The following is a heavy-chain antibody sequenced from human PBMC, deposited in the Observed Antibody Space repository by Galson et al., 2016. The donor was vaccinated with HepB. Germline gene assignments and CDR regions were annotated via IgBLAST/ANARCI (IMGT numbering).Heavy chain of an antibody. V-gene: IGHV3-64*01. CDR3: ATPVYGDYISFYFYGMDV. D-gene: IGHD4-17*01. J-gene: IGHJ6*02. Sequence: SLRLSCAASGFTFSGLAMHWVRQAPGKGLEYVSGISSNGDSTFYANSVQGRFNISRDNSKNTLYLHMGSLGTEDMAVYYCATPVYGDYISFYFYGMDVWGQGTTVTVSS. CDR2: ISSNGDST. CDR1: GFTFSGLA.